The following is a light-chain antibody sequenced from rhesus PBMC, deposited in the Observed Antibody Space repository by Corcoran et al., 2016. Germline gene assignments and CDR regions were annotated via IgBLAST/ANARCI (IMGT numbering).Light chain of an antibody. CDR2: DAS. J-gene: IGKJ2*01. V-gene: IGKV1-44*03. CDR1: QTIGNY. CDR3: QQHNSLPYS. Sequence: DIQMTQSPSSLSAFVGDRVIITCWASQTIGNYLIWYQQKPGKVPKVLIYDASTLQSGVPFRFSGSGSGTVFTLTISSLQPEDFATYYCQQHNSLPYSFGQGTKVEIK.